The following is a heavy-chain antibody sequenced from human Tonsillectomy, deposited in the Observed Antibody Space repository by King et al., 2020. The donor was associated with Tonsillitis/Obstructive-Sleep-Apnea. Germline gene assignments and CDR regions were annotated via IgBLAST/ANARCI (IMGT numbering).Heavy chain of an antibody. V-gene: IGHV3-74*01. Sequence: VQLVESGGGLFPPGGSLRLSCAASGFTFSNYWMHWVRQAPGKALVWVSRINSDGSGTNYADSVKGRFTISRDNAKNTLFLQMTSLRAEDTAVYYCARVIYSSGWYDLWGQGTLVTVSS. J-gene: IGHJ5*02. D-gene: IGHD6-19*01. CDR2: INSDGSGT. CDR1: GFTFSNYW. CDR3: ARVIYSSGWYDL.